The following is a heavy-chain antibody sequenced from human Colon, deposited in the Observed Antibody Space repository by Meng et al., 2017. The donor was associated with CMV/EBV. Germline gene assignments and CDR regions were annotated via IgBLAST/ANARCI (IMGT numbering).Heavy chain of an antibody. CDR1: GGNFIGHV. D-gene: IGHD4-23*01. V-gene: IGHV1-69*10. CDR2: ITPILQIA. J-gene: IGHJ4*02. CDR3: ARGVGGNLPYFDY. Sequence: QVQLDQSGTDVKKPGSSVNVSCTASGGNFIGHVISWVRQAPGQGLEWMGGITPILQIANYAQKFQGRVTITADTSTSTTYMELSSLRSEDTAIYYCARGVGGNLPYFDYWGQGTLVTVSS.